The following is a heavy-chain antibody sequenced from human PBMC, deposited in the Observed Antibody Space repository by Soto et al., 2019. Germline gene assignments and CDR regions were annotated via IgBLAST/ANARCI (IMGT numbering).Heavy chain of an antibody. D-gene: IGHD3-22*01. V-gene: IGHV1-69*13. Sequence: SVKVSCKASGGTFRSYAISWVRQAPGQGLEWMGGIIPIFGTANYAQKFQGRVTITADESTSTAYMELSSLRSEDTAVYYCARGYYYDSSGYYHFDYWGQGTLVTVS. CDR3: ARGYYYDSSGYYHFDY. CDR2: IIPIFGTA. J-gene: IGHJ4*02. CDR1: GGTFRSYA.